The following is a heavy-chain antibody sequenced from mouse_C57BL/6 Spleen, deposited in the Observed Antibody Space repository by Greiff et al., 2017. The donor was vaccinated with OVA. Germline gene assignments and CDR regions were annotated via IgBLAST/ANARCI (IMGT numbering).Heavy chain of an antibody. V-gene: IGHV1-55*01. J-gene: IGHJ2*01. CDR1: GYTFTSYW. Sequence: QVHVKQPGAELVKPGASVKMSCKASGYTFTSYWITWVKQRPGQGLEWIGDIYPGSGSTNYNEKFKSKATLTVDTYSSKAYMQLSRLTSEDSAVYYCARRGTTVVAAFDYWGQGTTLTVSS. CDR2: IYPGSGST. D-gene: IGHD1-1*01. CDR3: ARRGTTVVAAFDY.